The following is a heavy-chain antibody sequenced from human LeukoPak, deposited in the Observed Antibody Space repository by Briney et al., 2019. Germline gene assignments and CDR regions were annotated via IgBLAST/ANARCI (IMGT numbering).Heavy chain of an antibody. V-gene: IGHV1-18*04. CDR1: GYTVSNYG. CDR3: ARHSGSGWQALGY. J-gene: IGHJ4*02. CDR2: TSYNGNT. Sequence: ASVKVSCKASGYTVSNYGISWVRQAPGLGLGWMGWTSYNGNTNYAQKFQDRVTMTTDTSTTTAYMELRSLESDDTAVYYCARHSGSGWQALGYWGQGTLVTVSS. D-gene: IGHD6-19*01.